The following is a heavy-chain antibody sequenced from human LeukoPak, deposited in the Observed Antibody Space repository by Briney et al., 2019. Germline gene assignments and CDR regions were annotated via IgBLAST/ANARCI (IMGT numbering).Heavy chain of an antibody. CDR1: GFTFSSYS. Sequence: GGSLRLSCAASGFTFSSYSMNWVRQAPGKGLEWVSSISSSSSYIYYADSVKGRFTISRDNAKNPLYLQMNSLRAEDTAVYYCARGGVVPAASDYWGQGTLVTVSS. D-gene: IGHD2-2*01. CDR3: ARGGVVPAASDY. J-gene: IGHJ4*02. CDR2: ISSSSSYI. V-gene: IGHV3-21*01.